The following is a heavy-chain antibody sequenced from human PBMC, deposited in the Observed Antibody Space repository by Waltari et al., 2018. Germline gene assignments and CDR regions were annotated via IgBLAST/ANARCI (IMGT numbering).Heavy chain of an antibody. CDR2: IYDSGGT. J-gene: IGHJ5*02. Sequence: QVQLQESGPGLVKPSDTLSLTCAVSGYSISSSNWWGWIRQPPGKGLEWIGYIYDSGGTYYNPSLKSRVTMSVDTSKNQFSRKLSSVTAVDTAVYYCARINDFWSGYYTGWFDPWGQGTLVTVSS. D-gene: IGHD3-3*01. CDR1: GYSISSSNW. CDR3: ARINDFWSGYYTGWFDP. V-gene: IGHV4-28*01.